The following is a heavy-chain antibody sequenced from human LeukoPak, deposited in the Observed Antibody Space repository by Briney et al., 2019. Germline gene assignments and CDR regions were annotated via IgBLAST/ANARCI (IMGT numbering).Heavy chain of an antibody. CDR3: ARALRDYYDRAINWFDP. V-gene: IGHV3-74*01. J-gene: IGHJ5*02. CDR1: GFTFSSYW. Sequence: GGSLRLSCAASGFTFSSYWMHWVRQAPGKGLVWVSRINSDGSSTSYADSVKGRFTISRDNAKNTLYLQMNSLRAEDTAVYYCARALRDYYDRAINWFDPWGQGTLVTVSS. CDR2: INSDGSST. D-gene: IGHD3-22*01.